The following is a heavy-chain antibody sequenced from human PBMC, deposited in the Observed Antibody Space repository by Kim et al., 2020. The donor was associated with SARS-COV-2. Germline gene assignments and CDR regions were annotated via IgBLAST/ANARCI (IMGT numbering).Heavy chain of an antibody. CDR3: ARGYGDGYFLP. Sequence: ASVKVSCKASGYTFTSHGMNWVRQAPGQGLEWMGWINTKTGKPTYVQGFTGRFVFSFDISVSTAYLQISSLTAEDTAMYYCARGYGDGYFLPWGQGTLVTVSS. V-gene: IGHV7-4-1*02. CDR2: INTKTGKP. CDR1: GYTFTSHG. J-gene: IGHJ1*01. D-gene: IGHD2-15*01.